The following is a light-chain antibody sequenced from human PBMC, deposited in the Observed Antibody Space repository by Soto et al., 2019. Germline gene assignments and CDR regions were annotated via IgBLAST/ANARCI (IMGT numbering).Light chain of an antibody. CDR3: QQYGSSPRT. V-gene: IGKV3-20*01. CDR2: AAS. J-gene: IGKJ1*01. Sequence: EIVWTQSPCTLAGSPGERSTLSCRASQSISSSYLAWYQQKPGQAPRLLIYAASSRATGIPDRFSGSGSGTDFSLTISRLEAEDFAVYYCQQYGSSPRTFGQGTKLDIK. CDR1: QSISSSY.